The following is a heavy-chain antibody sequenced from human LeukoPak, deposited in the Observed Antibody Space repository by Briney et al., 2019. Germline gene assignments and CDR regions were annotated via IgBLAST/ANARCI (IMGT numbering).Heavy chain of an antibody. CDR3: ARADYGDFTFDY. J-gene: IGHJ4*02. CDR1: GFTFSSYS. CDR2: ISSSSSYI. V-gene: IGHV3-21*01. D-gene: IGHD4-17*01. Sequence: GGSLRLSCAASGFTFSSYSMNWVRQAPGKGLEWVSSISSSSSYIYYADSAKGRFTISRDNAKNSLYLQMNSLRAEDTAVYYCARADYGDFTFDYWGQGTLVTVSS.